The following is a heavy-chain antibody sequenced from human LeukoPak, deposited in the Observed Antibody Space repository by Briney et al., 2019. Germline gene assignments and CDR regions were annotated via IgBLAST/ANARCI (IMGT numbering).Heavy chain of an antibody. D-gene: IGHD4-17*01. CDR3: ARGTTVTTCDY. CDR1: GYTFTSYV. Sequence: ASVKVSCQPSGYTFTSYVIHWLRQATGQGLAWMGWMNHNSGNTDYAQKFQDRVTITRNTSISTAYMELSSLGSEDTAVYYCARGTTVTTCDYWGQGTLVTASS. V-gene: IGHV1-8*03. CDR2: MNHNSGNT. J-gene: IGHJ4*02.